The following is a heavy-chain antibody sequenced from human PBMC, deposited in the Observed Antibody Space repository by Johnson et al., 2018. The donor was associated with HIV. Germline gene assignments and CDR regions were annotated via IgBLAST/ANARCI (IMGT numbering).Heavy chain of an antibody. CDR2: IYSGGST. V-gene: IGHV3-66*01. CDR1: GFTVSSNY. CDR3: AREGSSSPWAFDI. D-gene: IGHD2-15*01. J-gene: IGHJ3*02. Sequence: VQLVESGGGLVQPGGSLRLSCAASGFTVSSNYMSWVRQAPGKGLEWVSVIYSGGSTYYADSVKGRFTISRDNYKNTLYLQMNSLRAEDTAVYYCAREGSSSPWAFDIWGQGTMVTVSS.